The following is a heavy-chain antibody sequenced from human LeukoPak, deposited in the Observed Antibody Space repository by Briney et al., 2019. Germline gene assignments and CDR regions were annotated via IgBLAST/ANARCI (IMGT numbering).Heavy chain of an antibody. D-gene: IGHD3-22*01. CDR1: GGSFSGYY. J-gene: IGHJ4*02. V-gene: IGHV4-34*01. CDR3: ARRARKYCYDSSGYYDY. CDR2: INHSGST. Sequence: SETLSLTCAVYGGSFSGYYWSWIRQPPGKGLEWIGEINHSGSTNYNPSLKSRVTISVDTSKNQFSLKLSSVTAADTAVYYCARRARKYCYDSSGYYDYWGQGTLVTVSS.